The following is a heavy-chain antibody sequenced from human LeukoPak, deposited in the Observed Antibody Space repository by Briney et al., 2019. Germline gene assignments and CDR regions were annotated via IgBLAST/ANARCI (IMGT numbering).Heavy chain of an antibody. CDR3: AKDRLGYGSGETFDY. J-gene: IGHJ4*02. D-gene: IGHD3-10*01. CDR1: GFTFSSYS. V-gene: IGHV3-21*04. Sequence: TGGSLRLSCAASGFTFSSYSMNWVRQAPGKGLEWVSSISSSSSSYIYYADSVKGRFTISRDNSKNTLYLQMNSLRAEDTAVYYCAKDRLGYGSGETFDYWGQGTLVTVSS. CDR2: ISSSSSSYI.